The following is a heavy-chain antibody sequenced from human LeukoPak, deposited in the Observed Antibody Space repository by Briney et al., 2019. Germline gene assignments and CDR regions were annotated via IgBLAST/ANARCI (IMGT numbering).Heavy chain of an antibody. D-gene: IGHD3-9*01. CDR3: ARGPDYDILTGYYNERYFDY. CDR1: GGSFSGYY. CDR2: INHSGST. J-gene: IGHJ4*02. Sequence: PSETLSLTCAVYGGSFSGYYWNWIRQPPGKGLEWIGEINHSGSTNYNSSLKSRVTISVDTSKNDFSLKLSSVTAADTAVYFFARGPDYDILTGYYNERYFDYWGQGTLVTVSS. V-gene: IGHV4-34*01.